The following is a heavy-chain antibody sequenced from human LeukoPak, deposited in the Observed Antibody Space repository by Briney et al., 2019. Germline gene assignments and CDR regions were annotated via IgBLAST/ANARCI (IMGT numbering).Heavy chain of an antibody. CDR3: ARDKEYCTRTSCWTWFDP. D-gene: IGHD2-2*01. V-gene: IGHV4-61*02. J-gene: IGHJ5*02. CDR2: IYNSGST. CDR1: GGSINSGSYY. Sequence: PSETLSLTCTVSGGSINSGSYYWSWIRQPAGKGLEWIVRIYNSGSTSYNPSLKSRVTISIDTSKNQFSLQLSLVTAADTAIYYCARDKEYCTRTSCWTWFDPWGQGTLVTVSS.